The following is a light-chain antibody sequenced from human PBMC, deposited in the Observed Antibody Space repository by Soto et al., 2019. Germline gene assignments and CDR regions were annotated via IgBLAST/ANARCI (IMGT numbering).Light chain of an antibody. CDR2: GAS. Sequence: EIVLTQSPGTVSLSPGERATLSCRASQSVSSRNLAWYRQKPGQAPSLLIFGASNRATGIPDRFSGSGSGPDFPLTISRLEPEDCAVYYCLRYGDSPPAYTFGQGTKLEIK. J-gene: IGKJ2*01. CDR3: LRYGDSPPAYT. V-gene: IGKV3-20*01. CDR1: QSVSSRN.